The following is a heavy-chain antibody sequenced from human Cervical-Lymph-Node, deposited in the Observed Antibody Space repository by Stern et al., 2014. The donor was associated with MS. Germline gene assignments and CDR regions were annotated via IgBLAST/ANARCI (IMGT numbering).Heavy chain of an antibody. D-gene: IGHD3-16*01. CDR3: ARSLGVGWFDP. V-gene: IGHV4-39*01. CDR2: IYSSGRT. Sequence: KESGPGLVKPSETLSLTCTVSGGSISSSGYYWGWIRQPPGKGLEWIGSIYSSGRTFHTPPLKSRVTISVDTSKNQFSLRLNSVTAADTAVYYCARSLGVGWFDPWGQGTLVSVPS. J-gene: IGHJ5*02. CDR1: GGSISSSGYY.